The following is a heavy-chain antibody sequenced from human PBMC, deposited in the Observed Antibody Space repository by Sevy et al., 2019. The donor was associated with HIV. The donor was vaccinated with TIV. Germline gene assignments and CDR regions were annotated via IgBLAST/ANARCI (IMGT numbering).Heavy chain of an antibody. D-gene: IGHD3-22*01. CDR3: ARGADYFDSSGANFEY. J-gene: IGHJ4*02. CDR2: IWYDGSSK. V-gene: IGHV3-33*01. Sequence: GESLKISCAASGFSFSNYGMHWVRQAPGKGLEWVALIWYDGSSKYYADSVKGRLTISRDNSKNTLFLQMNSLRAEDTAVYYCARGADYFDSSGANFEYWGQGTLVTVSS. CDR1: GFSFSNYG.